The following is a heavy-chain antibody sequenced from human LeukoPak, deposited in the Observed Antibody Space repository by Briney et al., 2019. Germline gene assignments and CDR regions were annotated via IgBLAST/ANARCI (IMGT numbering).Heavy chain of an antibody. CDR3: ARDRAGVVSDAFDI. D-gene: IGHD3-3*01. CDR2: IYYSGST. CDR1: GGSISSSSYY. V-gene: IGHV4-39*02. J-gene: IGHJ3*02. Sequence: SETLSLTCTVSGGSISSSSYYWGWIRQPPGKGLEWIGSIYYSGSTYYNPSLKSRVTISVDTSKNQFSLKLSSVTAADTAVYYCARDRAGVVSDAFDIWGQGTMVTVSS.